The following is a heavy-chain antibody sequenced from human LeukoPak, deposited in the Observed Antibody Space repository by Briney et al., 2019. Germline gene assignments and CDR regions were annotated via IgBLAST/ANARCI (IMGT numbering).Heavy chain of an antibody. J-gene: IGHJ3*02. V-gene: IGHV4-39*02. CDR3: ARDGATRGDAFDI. D-gene: IGHD1-26*01. CDR1: GGSISITNYY. Sequence: SETLSLTCTVSGGSISITNYYWGWIRQPPGKGLEWIGFIYYSGSTYYNPSLQSRVTISVDTSKNQFSLTLSSVTAADTAVYYCARDGATRGDAFDIWGQGTMVTVSS. CDR2: IYYSGST.